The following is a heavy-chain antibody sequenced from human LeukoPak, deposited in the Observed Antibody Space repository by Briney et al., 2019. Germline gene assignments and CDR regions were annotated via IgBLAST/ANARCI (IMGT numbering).Heavy chain of an antibody. Sequence: PPGGSLRLSCAASGFTFSSYAMNWVRQAPGKGLEWVSAISDSGGNTYYADSVRGRFTISRDNSKNTLYLQMNSLRAEDTAVYYCARGAGAPWYFDYWGQGTLVTVSS. CDR3: ARGAGAPWYFDY. D-gene: IGHD1-26*01. CDR1: GFTFSSYA. J-gene: IGHJ4*02. V-gene: IGHV3-23*01. CDR2: ISDSGGNT.